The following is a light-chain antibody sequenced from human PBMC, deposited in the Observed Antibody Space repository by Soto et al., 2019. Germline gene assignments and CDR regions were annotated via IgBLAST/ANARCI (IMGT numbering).Light chain of an antibody. CDR2: DAS. V-gene: IGKV3-20*01. CDR1: QSISSSY. J-gene: IGKJ3*01. Sequence: EIVLTQSPGTLSLSPGERATLSCRASQSISSSYLAWYQQKPGQAPRLLIYDASSRATGIPDRFSGSGSGTDFTLTINNLQPEDFATYYCQQANSFPRTFGPGTKVDIK. CDR3: QQANSFPRT.